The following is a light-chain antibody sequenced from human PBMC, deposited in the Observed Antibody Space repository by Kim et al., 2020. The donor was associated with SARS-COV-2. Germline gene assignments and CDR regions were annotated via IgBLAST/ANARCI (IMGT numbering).Light chain of an antibody. CDR3: QQADSFPRT. CDR1: RTIGSW. Sequence: ASVGDRLTITCRASRTIGSWLAWYQQKPGKAPKLLISAASSLQSGVPSRFSGGISGTDFTLTISSLQPEDVGTYFCQQADSFPRTFGEGTKVDIK. J-gene: IGKJ4*01. CDR2: AAS. V-gene: IGKV1D-12*01.